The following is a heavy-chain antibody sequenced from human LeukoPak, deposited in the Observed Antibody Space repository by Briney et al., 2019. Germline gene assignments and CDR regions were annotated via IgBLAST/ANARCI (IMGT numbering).Heavy chain of an antibody. CDR1: GYTFTSYA. J-gene: IGHJ4*02. V-gene: IGHV7-4-1*02. CDR3: ARASEGGYSYGSFDY. CDR2: INTNTGNP. D-gene: IGHD5-18*01. Sequence: ASVTVSCKASGYTFTSYAMNWVRQAPGQGLEWMGWINTNTGNPTYAQGFTGRFVFSLDTSVSTAYLQISSLKAEDTAVYYCARASEGGYSYGSFDYWGQGTLVTVSS.